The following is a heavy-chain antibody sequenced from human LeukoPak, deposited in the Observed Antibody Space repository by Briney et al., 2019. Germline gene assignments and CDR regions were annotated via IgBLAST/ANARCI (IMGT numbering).Heavy chain of an antibody. CDR3: ARSGLLDY. J-gene: IGHJ4*02. CDR2: IFPHDSDT. D-gene: IGHD3/OR15-3a*01. CDR1: GYSFTSYW. V-gene: IGHV5-51*01. Sequence: GESLKISCKGSGYSFTSYWIGWVRQMPGKGLEWMGIIFPHDSDTRYSPSFQGQVTISADKSISTAYLQWNSLMASDTAMYYCARSGLLDYWGQGTLVTVSS.